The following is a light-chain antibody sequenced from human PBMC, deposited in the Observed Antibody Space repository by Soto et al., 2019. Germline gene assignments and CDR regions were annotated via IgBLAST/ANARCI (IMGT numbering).Light chain of an antibody. Sequence: DIQMTQSPSTLSASVGDRVTITCRASQSVSSRLAWYQQKPGKAPKVLIYKASSSESGVPSRFSGSGSGTEFTLTISSLQPDDFATYYCQQYNNYWTFGQGTKVEIK. V-gene: IGKV1-5*03. CDR1: QSVSSR. J-gene: IGKJ1*01. CDR2: KAS. CDR3: QQYNNYWT.